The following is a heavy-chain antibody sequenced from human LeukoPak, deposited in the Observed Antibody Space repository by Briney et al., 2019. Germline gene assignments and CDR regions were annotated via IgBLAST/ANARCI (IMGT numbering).Heavy chain of an antibody. CDR2: INPNSGGT. D-gene: IGHD2-2*02. CDR1: GYTFIGYY. Sequence: ASVKVSCKASGYTFIGYYMHWVRQAPGQGLEWMGWINPNSGGTNYAQNFQGRVTMTRDTSISTAYMDLSRLRSDDTAVYYCARGRCTSTTCYNPYMDVWGQGTMVTVSS. J-gene: IGHJ6*02. V-gene: IGHV1-2*02. CDR3: ARGRCTSTTCYNPYMDV.